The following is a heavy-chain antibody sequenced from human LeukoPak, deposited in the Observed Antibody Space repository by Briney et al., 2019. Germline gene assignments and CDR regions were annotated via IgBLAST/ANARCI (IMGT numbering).Heavy chain of an antibody. D-gene: IGHD5-12*01. CDR3: AAGGYSGYDYHY. CDR1: GFTFSSYS. Sequence: GGSLRLSCAASGFTFSSYSMNWVRQAPGKGLEWVSSISSSSSSYIYYADSVKGRFTISRDNAKNSLYLQMNSLRAEDTAVYYCAAGGYSGYDYHYWGQGTLVTVSS. J-gene: IGHJ4*02. CDR2: ISSSSSSYI. V-gene: IGHV3-21*01.